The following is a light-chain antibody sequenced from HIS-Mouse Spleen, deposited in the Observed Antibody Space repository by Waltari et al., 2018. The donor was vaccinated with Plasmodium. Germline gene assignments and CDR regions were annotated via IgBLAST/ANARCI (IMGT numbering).Light chain of an antibody. CDR1: SSDVGGYNY. CDR2: EVS. V-gene: IGLV2-8*01. CDR3: SSYAGSNNLV. J-gene: IGLJ2*01. Sequence: QSALTQPPSASGSHGQSVTIPCTGTSSDVGGYNYVPWYQQHPGKAPKLMIYEVSKRPSGVPDRFSGSKSGNTASLTVSGLQAEDEADYYCSSYAGSNNLVFGGGTKLTVL.